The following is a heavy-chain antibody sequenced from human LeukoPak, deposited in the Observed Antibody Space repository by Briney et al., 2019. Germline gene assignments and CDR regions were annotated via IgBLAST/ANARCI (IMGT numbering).Heavy chain of an antibody. J-gene: IGHJ3*02. Sequence: SVKVSCKASGGTFSSYAISWVRQAPGQGLEWMGRIIPILSIANYAQKFQSRVTITADKSTSTAYMELSSLRSEDTAVYYCAREGRGDAFDIWGQGTMVTVSS. D-gene: IGHD3-10*01. CDR3: AREGRGDAFDI. CDR2: IIPILSIA. V-gene: IGHV1-69*04. CDR1: GGTFSSYA.